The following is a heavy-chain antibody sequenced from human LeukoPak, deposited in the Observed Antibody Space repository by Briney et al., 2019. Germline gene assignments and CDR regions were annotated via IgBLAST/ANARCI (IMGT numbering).Heavy chain of an antibody. V-gene: IGHV3-74*01. D-gene: IGHD3-3*01. Sequence: AGSRRLSCAASGFIFSGYWMHWVRQAPGKGLVWLSRIKNDGSITSYADSVKGRFTISRDNAKNTLYLQMNSLRVEDTAVYYCTKSDWFDPWGQGTLVTVSS. J-gene: IGHJ5*02. CDR2: IKNDGSIT. CDR3: TKSDWFDP. CDR1: GFIFSGYW.